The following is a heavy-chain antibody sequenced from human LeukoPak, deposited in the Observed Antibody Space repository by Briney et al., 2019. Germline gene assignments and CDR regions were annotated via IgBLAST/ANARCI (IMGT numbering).Heavy chain of an antibody. D-gene: IGHD6-13*01. CDR1: GGSISSYY. CDR3: AREGIAAAGSFDY. CDR2: IHYSGST. J-gene: IGHJ4*02. V-gene: IGHV4-59*01. Sequence: SETLSLTCTVSGGSISSYYWSWIRQPPGKGLEWIGYIHYSGSTNYNPSLKSRVTISVDTSKNQFSLKLSSVTAADTAVYCCAREGIAAAGSFDYWGQGTLVTVSS.